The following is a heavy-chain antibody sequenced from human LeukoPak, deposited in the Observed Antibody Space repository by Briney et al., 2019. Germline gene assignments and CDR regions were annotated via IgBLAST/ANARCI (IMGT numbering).Heavy chain of an antibody. Sequence: GESLKISCKGSGYSFTSYWIGWVRQMPGKGLEWMGIIYPGDSDTRYSPSFQGRVTISADKSISTAYLQWSSLKASDTAMYYCARGSPPYNWNYVYWGQGTLVTVSS. V-gene: IGHV5-51*01. D-gene: IGHD1-7*01. J-gene: IGHJ4*02. CDR1: GYSFTSYW. CDR2: IYPGDSDT. CDR3: ARGSPPYNWNYVY.